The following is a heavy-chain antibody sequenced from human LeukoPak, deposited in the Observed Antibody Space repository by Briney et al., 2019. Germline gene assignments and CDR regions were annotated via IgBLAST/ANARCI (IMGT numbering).Heavy chain of an antibody. V-gene: IGHV3-33*01. CDR2: IWYDGSNK. CDR3: ARGGRWLPEYYYYGMDV. CDR1: GFTFSSYG. J-gene: IGHJ6*02. Sequence: PGRSLRLSCAASGFTFSSYGMHWVRQAPGKGLEWVAVIWYDGSNKYYADSVKGRFTISRDNSKNTLYLQMNSLRAGDTAVYYCARGGRWLPEYYYYGMDVWGQGTTVTVSS. D-gene: IGHD5-24*01.